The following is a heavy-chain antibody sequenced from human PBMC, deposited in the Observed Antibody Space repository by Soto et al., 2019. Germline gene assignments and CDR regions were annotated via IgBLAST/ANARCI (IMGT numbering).Heavy chain of an antibody. V-gene: IGHV4-39*01. CDR1: GGSISSSSYY. D-gene: IGHD5-12*01. CDR2: IYYSGST. Sequence: QLQLQESGPGLVKPSETLSLTCTVSGGSISSSSYYWGWIRQPPGKGLEWIGSIYYSGSTYYNPSLKSRVTISVDTSKNQFSLKLSSVTAADTAVYYCARHLRGGYVNYFDYWGQGTLVTVSS. CDR3: ARHLRGGYVNYFDY. J-gene: IGHJ4*02.